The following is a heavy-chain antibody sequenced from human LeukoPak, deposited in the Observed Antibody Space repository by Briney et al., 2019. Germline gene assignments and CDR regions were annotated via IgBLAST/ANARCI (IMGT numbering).Heavy chain of an antibody. Sequence: PSETLSLTCTVSGGSISSSSYYWGWIRQPPGKGLEWIGSIYYSGSTYYNPSLKSRVTISVDTSKNQFSLKLSSVTAADTAVYYCARELVGIAARPYYFDYWGQGTLVTVSS. CDR3: ARELVGIAARPYYFDY. V-gene: IGHV4-39*07. J-gene: IGHJ4*02. D-gene: IGHD6-6*01. CDR2: IYYSGST. CDR1: GGSISSSSYY.